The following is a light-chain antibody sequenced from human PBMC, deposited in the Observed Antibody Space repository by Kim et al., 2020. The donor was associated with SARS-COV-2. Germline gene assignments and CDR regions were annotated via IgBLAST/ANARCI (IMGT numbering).Light chain of an antibody. CDR3: QTWDSNNDHRV. Sequence: APGMAARITCGGNNIGNKNVHGYQQKPGQAPVLVMYYNNDRPSGIPERVSGSNSENTATLTISRVEAGDEADYYCQTWDSNNDHRVFGGGTKLTVL. V-gene: IGLV3-21*04. J-gene: IGLJ3*02. CDR1: NIGNKN. CDR2: YNN.